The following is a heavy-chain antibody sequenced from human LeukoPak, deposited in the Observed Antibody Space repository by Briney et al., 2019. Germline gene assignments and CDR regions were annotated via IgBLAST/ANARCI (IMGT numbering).Heavy chain of an antibody. CDR2: INPNSGGT. J-gene: IGHJ4*02. D-gene: IGHD1-26*01. CDR3: ARDHVGATTDY. CDR1: GYTFTCYY. V-gene: IGHV1-2*02. Sequence: ASVKVSCKASGYTFTCYYMHWVRQAPGQGLEWMGWINPNSGGTNYAQKFQGRVTMTRGTSISTAYMELSRLRSDDTAVYYCARDHVGATTDYWGQGTLVTVSS.